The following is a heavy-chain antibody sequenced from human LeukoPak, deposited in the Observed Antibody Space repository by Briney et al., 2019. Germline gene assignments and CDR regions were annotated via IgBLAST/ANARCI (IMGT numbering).Heavy chain of an antibody. CDR1: GYSFTSYW. D-gene: IGHD5-18*01. Sequence: GESLKISCKGSGYSFTSYWIGWVRQMPGKGLEWMEIIYPGDSDTRYSPSFQGQVTISADKSISTAYLQWSSLKASDTAMYYCARHDTYVDTAMAIDYWGQGTLVTVSS. CDR2: IYPGDSDT. V-gene: IGHV5-51*01. J-gene: IGHJ4*02. CDR3: ARHDTYVDTAMAIDY.